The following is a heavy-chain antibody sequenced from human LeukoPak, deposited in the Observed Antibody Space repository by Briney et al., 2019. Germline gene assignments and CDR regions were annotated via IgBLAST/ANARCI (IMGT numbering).Heavy chain of an antibody. CDR1: GFTFSDYA. D-gene: IGHD3-22*01. CDR2: FSGGVSTT. J-gene: IGHJ5*02. CDR3: AKWTYYYDSSGYYH. Sequence: GGSLRLSCAAPGFTFSDYAMIWVRQAPGKGLEWVSGFSGGVSTTYYADSVKGRFTISRDNSKNTLYLQMNSLRAEDTAVYYCAKWTYYYDSSGYYHWGQGTLVTVSS. V-gene: IGHV3-23*01.